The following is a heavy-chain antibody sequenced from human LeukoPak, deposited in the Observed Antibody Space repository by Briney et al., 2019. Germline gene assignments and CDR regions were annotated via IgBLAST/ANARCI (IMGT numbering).Heavy chain of an antibody. CDR2: ISSSSSYI. CDR1: GFTFSSYS. J-gene: IGHJ3*02. V-gene: IGHV3-21*01. CDR3: ARLGGDAFDI. D-gene: IGHD3-10*01. Sequence: GGSLRLSCAASGFTFSSYSMNWVRQAPGRGLEWVSSISSSSSYIYYADSVKGRFTISRDNAKNSLYLQMNSLRAEDTAVYYCARLGGDAFDIWGQGTMVTVSS.